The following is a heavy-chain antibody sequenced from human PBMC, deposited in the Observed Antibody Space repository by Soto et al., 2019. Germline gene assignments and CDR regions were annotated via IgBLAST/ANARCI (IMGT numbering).Heavy chain of an antibody. J-gene: IGHJ6*02. Sequence: GGSLRLSCAASGFTFDDYTMHWVRQAPGKGLEWVSLISWDGGSTYYADSVKGRFTISRDNSKNSLYLQMNSLRTEDTALYYCAKGITPYIVVVVAASFLRSPIYGMAVWGQGTSVTVSS. CDR1: GFTFDDYT. D-gene: IGHD2-15*01. V-gene: IGHV3-43*01. CDR3: AKGITPYIVVVVAASFLRSPIYGMAV. CDR2: ISWDGGST.